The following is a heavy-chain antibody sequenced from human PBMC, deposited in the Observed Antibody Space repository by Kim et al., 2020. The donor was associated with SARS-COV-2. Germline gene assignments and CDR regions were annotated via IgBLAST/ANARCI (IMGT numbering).Heavy chain of an antibody. V-gene: IGHV4-59*01. CDR2: IYYSGST. D-gene: IGHD6-13*01. J-gene: IGHJ4*02. Sequence: SETLSLTCTVSGGSISSYYWSWIRQPPGKGLEWIGYIYYSGSTNYNPSLKSRVTISVDTSKNQFSLKLSSVTAADTAVYYCARAREGYSSSWYLDYWGQGTLVPVSS. CDR3: ARAREGYSSSWYLDY. CDR1: GGSISSYY.